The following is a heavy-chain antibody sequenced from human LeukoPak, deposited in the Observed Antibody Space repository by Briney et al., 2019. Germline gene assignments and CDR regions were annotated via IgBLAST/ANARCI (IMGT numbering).Heavy chain of an antibody. CDR3: TRLGYCTNGVCYFDC. CDR1: GFTFSASA. CDR2: IRNKANGYET. V-gene: IGHV3-73*01. Sequence: QPGGSLKLSCAASGFTFSASAMHWVRQASGKGLEWVSRIRNKANGYETAYAASVKGRFIISRDDSKNTAYLQMNSLKTEDTAVYYCTRLGYCTNGVCYFDCWGQGILVTVSS. J-gene: IGHJ4*02. D-gene: IGHD2-8*01.